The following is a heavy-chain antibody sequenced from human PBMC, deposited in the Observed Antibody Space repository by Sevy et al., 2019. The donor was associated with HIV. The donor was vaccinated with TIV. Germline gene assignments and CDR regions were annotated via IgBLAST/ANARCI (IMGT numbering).Heavy chain of an antibody. J-gene: IGHJ4*02. Sequence: SETLSLTCSVSGGSITSKNYFWAWIRQSPGKGLEWIGSIYHSGSTYHSPSLQSRVGISVDTSRRPFSLKLSSVTATDTAVYYCARHSFKHGYRPHYFDDWSQGTLVTVSS. D-gene: IGHD5-18*01. CDR3: ARHSFKHGYRPHYFDD. CDR1: GGSITSKNYF. CDR2: IYHSGST. V-gene: IGHV4-39*01.